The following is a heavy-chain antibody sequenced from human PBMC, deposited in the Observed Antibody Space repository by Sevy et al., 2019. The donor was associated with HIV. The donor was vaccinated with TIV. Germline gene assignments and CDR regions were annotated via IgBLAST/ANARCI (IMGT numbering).Heavy chain of an antibody. CDR3: ARDVRGEGIRPGDLDY. D-gene: IGHD3-10*02. Sequence: GGSLRLSCAASGFTFSDFGMQWVRQAPGKGLQWVAVIWNDGSNKYYAESVKGRFTTSRDNSSNTLYLQMNGLRAEDTAVYYCARDVRGEGIRPGDLDYWGQGTLVTVSS. CDR2: IWNDGSNK. V-gene: IGHV3-33*01. J-gene: IGHJ4*02. CDR1: GFTFSDFG.